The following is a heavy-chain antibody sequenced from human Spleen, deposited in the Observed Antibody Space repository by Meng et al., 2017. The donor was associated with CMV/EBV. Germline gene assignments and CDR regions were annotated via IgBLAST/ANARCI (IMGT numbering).Heavy chain of an antibody. J-gene: IGHJ4*02. V-gene: IGHV4-61*01. D-gene: IGHD3-16*01. CDR1: GGSVSRGSSY. CDR2: IHSSGST. Sequence: GSLRLSCTVSGGSVSRGSSYWSWIRQPPGKGLEWIGYIHSSGSTNYNPSLRSRVTLSLDTSKNQFSLKLSSVTAADTAVYYCARRPWGGLDYWGQGALVTVSS. CDR3: ARRPWGGLDY.